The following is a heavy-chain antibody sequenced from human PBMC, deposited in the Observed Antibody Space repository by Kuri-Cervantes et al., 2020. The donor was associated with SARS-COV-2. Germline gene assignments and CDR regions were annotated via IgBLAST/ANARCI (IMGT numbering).Heavy chain of an antibody. J-gene: IGHJ4*02. CDR2: VKTNSGNT. CDR1: ETTFPNYD. V-gene: IGHV1-8*01. D-gene: IGHD2-21*01. Sequence: AAVQVSCKAPETTFPNYDINWVRQATGQGLEWMGMVKTNSGNTLYAQIFQGRVTMTRDTSTRTVYMELSSLTSEDTAIYYCYCAPKEGFDSWGQGTLVTVSS. CDR3: YCAPKEGFDS.